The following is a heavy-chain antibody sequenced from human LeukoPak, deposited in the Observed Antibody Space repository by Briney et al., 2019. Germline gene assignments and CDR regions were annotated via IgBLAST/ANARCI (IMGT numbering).Heavy chain of an antibody. Sequence: GGSLRLSCAASGFTFSDYYMSWIRQAPGKGLEWVSYISSSGSTIYYADSVKGRFTISRDNAKNSLYLQMNSLTAEDTAVFYCARVWGSGTFYFFDCWGQGTLVTVSS. D-gene: IGHD3-10*01. J-gene: IGHJ4*02. CDR3: ARVWGSGTFYFFDC. CDR2: ISSSGSTI. CDR1: GFTFSDYY. V-gene: IGHV3-11*04.